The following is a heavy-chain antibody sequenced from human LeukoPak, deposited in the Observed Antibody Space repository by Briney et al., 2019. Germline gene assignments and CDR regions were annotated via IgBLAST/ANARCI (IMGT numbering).Heavy chain of an antibody. V-gene: IGHV3-23*01. D-gene: IGHD6-13*01. CDR3: AKDSAGPGGVGWFDP. J-gene: IGHJ5*02. Sequence: HPGGSLRLSCAASGFTFSSYAMSWVRQAPGKGLEWVSAISGSGGSTYYADSVKGRFTISRDNSKNTLYLQMNSLRAEDTAVYYCAKDSAGPGGVGWFDPWGQGTLVTVPS. CDR2: ISGSGGST. CDR1: GFTFSSYA.